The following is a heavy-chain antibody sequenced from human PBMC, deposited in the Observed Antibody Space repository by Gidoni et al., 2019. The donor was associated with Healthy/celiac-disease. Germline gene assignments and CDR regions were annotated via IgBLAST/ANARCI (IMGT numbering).Heavy chain of an antibody. J-gene: IGHJ3*02. CDR1: GFTFSSYA. CDR2: ISGSGGST. D-gene: IGHD1-26*01. CDR3: AKCTLGATLAFDI. Sequence: EVQLLESGGGLVQPGGSLRLSCAASGFTFSSYAMSWVRQAPGKGLEGVSAISGSGGSTYYADSVKGRFTISRDNSKNTLYLQMNSLRAEDTAVYYCAKCTLGATLAFDIWGQGTMVTVSS. V-gene: IGHV3-23*01.